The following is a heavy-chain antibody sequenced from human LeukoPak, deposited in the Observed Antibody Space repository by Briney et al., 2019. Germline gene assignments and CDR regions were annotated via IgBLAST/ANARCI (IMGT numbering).Heavy chain of an antibody. Sequence: ASVKVSCKASGYTFTSYYMHWVRQAPGQGLEWMGIINPSGGSTSYAQKFQGRVTMTRDMSTSTVYMELSSLRSEDTAVYYCARGGAAVREYYYYYMDVWGKGTTVTVSS. CDR1: GYTFTSYY. J-gene: IGHJ6*03. CDR3: ARGGAAVREYYYYYMDV. V-gene: IGHV1-46*01. CDR2: INPSGGST. D-gene: IGHD6-13*01.